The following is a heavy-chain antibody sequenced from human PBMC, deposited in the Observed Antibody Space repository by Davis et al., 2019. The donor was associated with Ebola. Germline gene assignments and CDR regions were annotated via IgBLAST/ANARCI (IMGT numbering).Heavy chain of an antibody. Sequence: GESLKVSCKDSGNSFTSHWIGWVRQMPGKGLEWMGIIYTGDSDTRYSPSFRGQVTISADKSINTAYLQWNSLKASDTATYYCARHGCSGGGCYDENFDYWGQGTLVTVSS. CDR1: GNSFTSHW. J-gene: IGHJ4*02. D-gene: IGHD2-15*01. V-gene: IGHV5-51*01. CDR2: IYTGDSDT. CDR3: ARHGCSGGGCYDENFDY.